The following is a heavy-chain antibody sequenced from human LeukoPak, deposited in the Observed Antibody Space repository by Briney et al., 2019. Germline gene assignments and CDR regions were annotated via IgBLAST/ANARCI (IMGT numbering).Heavy chain of an antibody. D-gene: IGHD2-21*01. J-gene: IGHJ6*03. CDR3: AKGGIRIPDYYYYMDV. CDR2: ISGSGGST. V-gene: IGHV3-23*01. Sequence: GGSLRLSCAASGFTFSSYAMSWVRQAPGKGLEWVSAISGSGGSTYYADSVKGRFTISRDNSKNTLYLQMNSLRAEDTAVYYCAKGGIRIPDYYYYMDVWGKGTTVTVSS. CDR1: GFTFSSYA.